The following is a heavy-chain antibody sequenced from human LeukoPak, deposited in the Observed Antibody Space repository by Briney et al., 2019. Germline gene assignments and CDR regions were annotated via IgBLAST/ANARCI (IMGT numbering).Heavy chain of an antibody. CDR1: GGSITSYY. J-gene: IGHJ6*03. CDR3: ARWGITGIRGYYYYMDV. CDR2: IYYSGST. D-gene: IGHD1-20*01. V-gene: IGHV4-59*12. Sequence: SETLSPTCTVSGGSITSYYCSWIRQPPGKGLEWIGYIYYSGSTNYNPSLKSRVTISVDTSKNQFSLKLSSVTAADTAVYYCARWGITGIRGYYYYMDVWVKGTTVTVSS.